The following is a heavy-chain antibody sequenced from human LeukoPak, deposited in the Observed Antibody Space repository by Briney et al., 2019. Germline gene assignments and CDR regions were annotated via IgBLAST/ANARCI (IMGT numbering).Heavy chain of an antibody. J-gene: IGHJ4*02. CDR2: ISYDGRNK. CDR3: ARVLGGGAITGCDF. V-gene: IGHV3-30*03. D-gene: IGHD3-16*01. Sequence: GSLRPSCAASGFTLSSYGMHWVRQAPGQGVEVGAVISYDGRNKYYADSVKGRFTISRDYSKNTLYLQMNSLGADDTAVYYCARVLGGGAITGCDFWGQGTLVTVSS. CDR1: GFTLSSYG.